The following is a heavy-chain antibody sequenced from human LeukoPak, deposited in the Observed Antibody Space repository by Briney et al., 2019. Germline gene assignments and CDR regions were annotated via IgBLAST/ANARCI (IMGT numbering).Heavy chain of an antibody. Sequence: SETLSLTCTVSGGSISSYYWSWIRQPAGKGLEWIGRIYTSGSTNYNPSLKSRVTMSVDTSKNQFSLELSSVTAADTAVYYCAREPEQRRMYYYYYYMDVWGKGTTVTVSS. CDR1: GGSISSYY. CDR3: AREPEQRRMYYYYYYMDV. D-gene: IGHD6-25*01. CDR2: IYTSGST. J-gene: IGHJ6*03. V-gene: IGHV4-4*07.